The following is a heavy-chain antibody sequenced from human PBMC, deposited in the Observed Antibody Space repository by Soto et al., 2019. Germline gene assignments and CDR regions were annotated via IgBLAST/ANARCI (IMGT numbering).Heavy chain of an antibody. CDR3: ARHRRYSSGWHLDPKWYDP. CDR1: PGSISSTGIY. Sequence: SETLSLTCTVPPGSISSTGIYWGWFRQPPGKGLEWLGSIYYSRSTYYNPSLKSRDTISVDTSKNQFSLKLSSVTAADTAVYYCARHRRYSSGWHLDPKWYDPWGQGTWVTVSS. J-gene: IGHJ5*02. D-gene: IGHD6-19*01. CDR2: IYYSRST. V-gene: IGHV4-39*01.